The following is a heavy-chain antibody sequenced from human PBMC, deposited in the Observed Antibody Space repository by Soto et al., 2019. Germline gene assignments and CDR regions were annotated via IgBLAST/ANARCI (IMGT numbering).Heavy chain of an antibody. Sequence: GSVKVSCKGSGYTFTSYCISWVRQAPGQGLEWMGWISAYNGNTNYAQKLQGRVTMTTDTSTSTAYMELRSLRSDDTAVYYCARAEYSSSSEFDPWGQGTLVTVSS. CDR3: ARAEYSSSSEFDP. V-gene: IGHV1-18*04. J-gene: IGHJ5*02. D-gene: IGHD6-6*01. CDR1: GYTFTSYC. CDR2: ISAYNGNT.